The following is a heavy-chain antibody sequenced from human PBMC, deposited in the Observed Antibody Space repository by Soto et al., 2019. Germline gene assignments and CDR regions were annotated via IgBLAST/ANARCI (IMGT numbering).Heavy chain of an antibody. V-gene: IGHV3-7*04. J-gene: IGHJ5*02. CDR1: GFTFSSYW. CDR3: ARDLVRSGWHHPRWFDP. Sequence: EVQLVKSGGGLVQPGGSLRLSCAASGFTFSSYWMSWVRQAQGKGLEWVANIKQDGSEKYYVDSVKGRFTISRDNAKNSLYLQMNSLRAEDTAVYYCARDLVRSGWHHPRWFDPWGQGTLVTVSS. D-gene: IGHD6-19*01. CDR2: IKQDGSEK.